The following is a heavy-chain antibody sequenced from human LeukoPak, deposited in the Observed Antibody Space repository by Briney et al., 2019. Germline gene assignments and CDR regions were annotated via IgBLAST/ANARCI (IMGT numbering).Heavy chain of an antibody. D-gene: IGHD2-21*02. CDR2: IYTDGSST. CDR1: EFTLSSYW. J-gene: IGHJ4*02. V-gene: IGHV3-74*01. Sequence: RTGGSLRLSCATSEFTLSSYWMHWVRQAPGKGLVWVSVIYTDGSSTTYADSVKGRFTISRDNARNTLYLQMNSLRAEDTAIYYCARGLLGIDYWGQGTLVTVSS. CDR3: ARGLLGIDY.